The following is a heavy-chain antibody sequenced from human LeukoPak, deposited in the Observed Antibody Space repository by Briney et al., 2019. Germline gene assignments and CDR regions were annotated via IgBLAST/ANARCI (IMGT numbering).Heavy chain of an antibody. CDR1: GGSISSNNYF. J-gene: IGHJ6*02. CDR3: ARDHGVVVAATQDYYYYYGMDV. V-gene: IGHV4-39*07. Sequence: SETLSLTCTVSGGSISSNNYFWGWIRQPPGKGLEWIGSIYDSGSTYYNPSLKSRVTISVDTSKNQFSLKLSSVTAADTAVYYCARDHGVVVAATQDYYYYYGMDVWGQGTTVTVSS. CDR2: IYDSGST. D-gene: IGHD2-15*01.